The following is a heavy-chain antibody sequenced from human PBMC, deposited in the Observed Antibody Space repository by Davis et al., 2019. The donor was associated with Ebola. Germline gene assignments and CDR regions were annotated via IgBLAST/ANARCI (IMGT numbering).Heavy chain of an antibody. CDR3: TRHVPGDFWYFDL. CDR1: GFIFSSYV. V-gene: IGHV3-66*04. CDR2: IYRDGRM. Sequence: GESLKISCAASGFIFSSYVMSWFRQAPGKGLEWVSVIYRDGRMYHADSVKGRFTISRDNSKNTVYLQINSLRAEGTAMYHCTRHVPGDFWYFDLWGRGTLVTVSS. J-gene: IGHJ2*01. D-gene: IGHD4-17*01.